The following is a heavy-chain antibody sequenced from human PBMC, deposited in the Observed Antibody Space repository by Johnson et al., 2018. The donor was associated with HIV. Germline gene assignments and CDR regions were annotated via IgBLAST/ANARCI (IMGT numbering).Heavy chain of an antibody. D-gene: IGHD2-2*01. CDR2: TYSGGTT. V-gene: IGHV3-66*01. J-gene: IGHJ3*02. CDR3: AKTAAADAFDI. Sequence: VQLVESGGTLIQPGGSLRLSCAASEFTVSANYMSWVRQAPGKGLEWVSVTYSGGTTFYADSVKGRFTISRDNAKNSLYLQMNSLRAEDTAVYDWAKTAAADAFDIWGQGTMVTVSS. CDR1: EFTVSANY.